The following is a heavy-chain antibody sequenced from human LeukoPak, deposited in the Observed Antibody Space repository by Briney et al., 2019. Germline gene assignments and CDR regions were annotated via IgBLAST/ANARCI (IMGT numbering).Heavy chain of an antibody. Sequence: GGSLRLSCGASGFTFSSYGMHWVRQAPGKGLEWVAVISYDGSNKYYADSVKGRFTISRDNSKNTLYLQMNSLRAEDTAVYYCAKERASRRGNLHFDYWGQGTLVTVSS. CDR3: AKERASRRGNLHFDY. J-gene: IGHJ4*02. CDR2: ISYDGSNK. V-gene: IGHV3-30*18. CDR1: GFTFSSYG. D-gene: IGHD4-23*01.